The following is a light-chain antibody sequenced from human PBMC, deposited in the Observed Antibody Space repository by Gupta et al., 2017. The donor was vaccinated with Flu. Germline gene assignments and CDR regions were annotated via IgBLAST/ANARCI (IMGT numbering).Light chain of an antibody. V-gene: IGLV3-9*01. CDR2: RVS. CDR1: HIGSKS. CDR3: HVWDGNTAEV. J-gene: IGLJ1*01. Sequence: SYDLTHPLPVSVAWGHTARLIRRGNHIGSKSVQWYQQKPGQAPVLVIYRVSNRPSGLPGRFSGSNSGNTATLTISRAQAGDEADYYSHVWDGNTAEVFGTGTRVTVL.